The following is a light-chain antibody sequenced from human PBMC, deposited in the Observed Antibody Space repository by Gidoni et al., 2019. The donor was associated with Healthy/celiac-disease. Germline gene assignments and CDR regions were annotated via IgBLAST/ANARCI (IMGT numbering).Light chain of an antibody. V-gene: IGKV3-11*01. CDR1: QSVSSY. Sequence: EIVLTQSPATLSLSPGERATLSCRASQSVSSYLAWYQQKPVQAPRLLIYDASNRATGIPARFSGSGYGTDFTLTISSLEPEDFAVYYCQQRSNWPLTFGPGTKVDIK. CDR2: DAS. CDR3: QQRSNWPLT. J-gene: IGKJ3*01.